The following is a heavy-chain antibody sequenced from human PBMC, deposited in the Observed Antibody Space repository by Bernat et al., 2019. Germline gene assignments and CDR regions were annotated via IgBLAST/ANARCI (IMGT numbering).Heavy chain of an antibody. V-gene: IGHV3-23*01. CDR3: AKDLRGRRDDYPRLGDY. D-gene: IGHD5-24*01. Sequence: EVQLLESGGGLVQPGGSLRLSCAASGFTFSSYAMSWVRQAPGKGLEWVSAISGSGGSTYYADSVKGRFTISRDNSKNTLYLQMNSLRAEDTAVYYCAKDLRGRRDDYPRLGDYWGQGTLVTVSS. CDR2: ISGSGGST. J-gene: IGHJ4*02. CDR1: GFTFSSYA.